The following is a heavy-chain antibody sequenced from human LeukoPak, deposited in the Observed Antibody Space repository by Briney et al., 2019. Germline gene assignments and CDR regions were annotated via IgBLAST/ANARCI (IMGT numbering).Heavy chain of an antibody. Sequence: GGSLRLSCADSGVAFNSYEMNWVRQAPGKGLEWVSYISSSGSITYYADSVKGRFTISRDNAKNSLYLQMNSLRAEDTAVYYCARERKGGTWFNAVDVWGQGTMVTVSS. J-gene: IGHJ3*01. V-gene: IGHV3-48*03. D-gene: IGHD6-13*01. CDR3: ARERKGGTWFNAVDV. CDR1: GVAFNSYE. CDR2: ISSSGSIT.